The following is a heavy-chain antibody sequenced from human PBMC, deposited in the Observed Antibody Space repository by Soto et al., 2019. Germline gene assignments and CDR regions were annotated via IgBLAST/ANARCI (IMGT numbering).Heavy chain of an antibody. CDR1: GDSVSSNSAA. CDR2: TYYRSKWYN. D-gene: IGHD6-19*01. J-gene: IGHJ6*02. Sequence: QSQTLSLTCAISGDSVSSNSAAWNWIRQSPSRGLEWLGRTYYRSKWYNDYAVSVKSRITINPDTSKNQFSLQLNSVTPEDTAVYYCAREGIAVAGTEYYYYGMDVWGQGTTVTVSS. CDR3: AREGIAVAGTEYYYYGMDV. V-gene: IGHV6-1*01.